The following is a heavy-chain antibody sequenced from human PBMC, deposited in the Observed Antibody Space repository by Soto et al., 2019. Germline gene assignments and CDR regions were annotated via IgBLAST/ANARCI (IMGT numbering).Heavy chain of an antibody. V-gene: IGHV4-59*01. CDR1: GGSINSYY. CDR3: ARRMAAGMYFDY. CDR2: IHYSGST. D-gene: IGHD6-13*01. Sequence: SETLSLTCTVSGGSINSYYWTWIRQPPGKGLEWMGYIHYSGSTNYNPSLMSRVTISVDTSKNQFSLKLNSVTAADTAVYYCARRMAAGMYFDYWGEGTPVPVSP. J-gene: IGHJ4*02.